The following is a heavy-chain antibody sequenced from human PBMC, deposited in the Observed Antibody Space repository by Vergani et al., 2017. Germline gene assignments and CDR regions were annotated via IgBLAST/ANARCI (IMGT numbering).Heavy chain of an antibody. V-gene: IGHV3-23*01. Sequence: EVQLLESGGGLVQPGGSLRLSCAASGFTFSSYAMSWVRQAPGKGLEWVSAISGSGGSTYYADSVKGRFTIPRDNSKNTRYLQMNSLRAEDTAVYYCAVVATIDYYYGMDVWGQGTTVTVSS. D-gene: IGHD5-12*01. CDR2: ISGSGGST. J-gene: IGHJ6*02. CDR1: GFTFSSYA. CDR3: AVVATIDYYYGMDV.